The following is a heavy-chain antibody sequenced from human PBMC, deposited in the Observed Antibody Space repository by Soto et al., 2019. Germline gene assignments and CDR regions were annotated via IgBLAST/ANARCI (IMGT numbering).Heavy chain of an antibody. J-gene: IGHJ4*02. Sequence: GGSLRLSCAASGFTFSNAWMSWVRQAPGKGLEWVGRIKSKTDGGTTDYAAPVKGRFTISRDNSKNTLYLQMNSLRAEDTAVYYCATEIKAHSSGYYWTDYWGQGTLVTVSS. CDR2: IKSKTDGGTT. CDR3: ATEIKAHSSGYYWTDY. CDR1: GFTFSNAW. D-gene: IGHD3-22*01. V-gene: IGHV3-15*01.